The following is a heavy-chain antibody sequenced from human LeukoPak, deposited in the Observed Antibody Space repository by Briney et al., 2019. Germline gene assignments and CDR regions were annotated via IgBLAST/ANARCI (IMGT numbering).Heavy chain of an antibody. V-gene: IGHV5-51*01. Sequence: GESLKIPCKGSGYSFTTHWIGWVRQMPGKGLELMGIIYPGGSDIRYSPSFQGQVTISADKSISTAYLQWSSLKASDTAMYYCARLPYCGGDCYPNWFDPWGQGTLVTVSS. CDR1: GYSFTTHW. D-gene: IGHD2-21*02. CDR2: IYPGGSDI. J-gene: IGHJ5*02. CDR3: ARLPYCGGDCYPNWFDP.